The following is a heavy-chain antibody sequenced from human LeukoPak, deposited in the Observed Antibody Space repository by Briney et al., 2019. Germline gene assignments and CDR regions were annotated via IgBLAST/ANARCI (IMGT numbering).Heavy chain of an antibody. CDR1: GYSISSGYY. CDR3: ARSRYGDYVFYYYYMDV. D-gene: IGHD4-17*01. V-gene: IGHV4-61*02. CDR2: IYTSGST. J-gene: IGHJ6*03. Sequence: SETLSLTCSVSGYSISSGYYWSWIRQPAGKGLEWIGRIYTSGSTNYNPSLKSRVTISVDTSKNQFSLKLSSVTAADTAVYYCARSRYGDYVFYYYYMDVWGKGTTVTISS.